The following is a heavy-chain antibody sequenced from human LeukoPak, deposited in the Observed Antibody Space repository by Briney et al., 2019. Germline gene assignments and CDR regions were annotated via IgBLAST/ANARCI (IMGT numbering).Heavy chain of an antibody. CDR3: ARDLGGWGDY. D-gene: IGHD3-16*01. Sequence: GGSLRLSCAASGFSFSSYAMHWVRQAPGKGLEWVAVISYDGSNKYYADSVKGRFTISRDNSKNTLYLQMNSLRAEDTAVYYCARDLGGWGDYWGQGTLVTVSS. J-gene: IGHJ4*02. CDR1: GFSFSSYA. CDR2: ISYDGSNK. V-gene: IGHV3-30-3*01.